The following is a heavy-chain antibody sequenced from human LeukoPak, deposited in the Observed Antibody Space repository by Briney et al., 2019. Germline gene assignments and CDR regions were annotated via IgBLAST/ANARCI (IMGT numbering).Heavy chain of an antibody. J-gene: IGHJ4*02. D-gene: IGHD3-10*02. Sequence: GRSLRLSCTGSGFRFGGYALSWVRQAQGKGLEWVGFIRSKASYGTSEYAASVEGRFTISRDDPNNIVYLQMNSLKTEDTAVYFCVRESVRDYYFDYWGQGTLVTVSS. CDR2: IRSKASYGTS. CDR3: VRESVRDYYFDY. V-gene: IGHV3-49*04. CDR1: GFRFGGYA.